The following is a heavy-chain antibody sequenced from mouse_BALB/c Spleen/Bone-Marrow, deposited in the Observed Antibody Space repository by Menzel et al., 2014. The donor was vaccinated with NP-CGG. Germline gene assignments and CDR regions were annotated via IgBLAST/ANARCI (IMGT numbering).Heavy chain of an antibody. D-gene: IGHD3-3*01. CDR2: ISGSGSST. CDR1: GFTFSGYG. J-gene: IGHJ2*01. CDR3: ARGRDWFDY. V-gene: IGHV5-6-3*01. Sequence: EVQLVESGGGLVQPGGSLKLSCAASGFTFSGYGMSWVRRTPDKGLELVATISGSGSSTYYPDSVKGRFTISRGKSTNSRSLQMSRLRSEDAAMYYCARGRDWFDYWGQGTTLTVSS.